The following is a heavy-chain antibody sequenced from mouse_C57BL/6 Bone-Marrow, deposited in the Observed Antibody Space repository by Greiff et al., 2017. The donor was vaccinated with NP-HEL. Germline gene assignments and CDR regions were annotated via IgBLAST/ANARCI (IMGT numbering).Heavy chain of an antibody. CDR1: GFTFSDYG. CDR3: ARPDREVYWYFDV. CDR2: ISSGSSTI. J-gene: IGHJ1*03. V-gene: IGHV5-17*01. Sequence: EVKVVESGGGLVKPGGSLKLSCAASGFTFSDYGMHWVRQAPEKGLEWVAYISSGSSTIYYADTVKGRFTISRDNAKNTLFLQITSLRSEDTAMYYCARPDREVYWYFDVWGTGTTVTVSS.